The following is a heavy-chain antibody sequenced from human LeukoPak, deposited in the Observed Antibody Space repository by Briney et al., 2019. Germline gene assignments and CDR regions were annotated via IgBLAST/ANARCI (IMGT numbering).Heavy chain of an antibody. D-gene: IGHD5-24*01. Sequence: GGSLRLSCAASGFTFSSYAMSWVRQAPGKGLEWVSAISGSGGSTYYADSLRGRFTISRDNAENSLYLQMISLRAEDTAVYYCARGRDGSQSPIDYWGQGTLVTVSS. CDR1: GFTFSSYA. J-gene: IGHJ4*02. V-gene: IGHV3-23*01. CDR3: ARGRDGSQSPIDY. CDR2: ISGSGGST.